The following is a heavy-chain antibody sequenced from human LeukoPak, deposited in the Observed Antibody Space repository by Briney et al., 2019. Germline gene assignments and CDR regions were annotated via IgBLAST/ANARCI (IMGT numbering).Heavy chain of an antibody. V-gene: IGHV4-39*07. J-gene: IGHJ4*02. Sequence: PSETLSLTSTVSGGSMNTNNYYWGWIRQPPGKGLEWIGSVYYSGTTYYNPSLKSGVTISVDTSKNQFSLKLSSVTAADTAVYYCARGATRLSYFDSRGEGPVDSVPS. CDR1: GGSMNTNNYY. D-gene: IGHD4/OR15-4a*01. CDR3: ARGATRLSYFDS. CDR2: VYYSGTT.